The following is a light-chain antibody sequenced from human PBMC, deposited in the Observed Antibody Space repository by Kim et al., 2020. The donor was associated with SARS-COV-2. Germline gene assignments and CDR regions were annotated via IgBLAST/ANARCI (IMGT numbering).Light chain of an antibody. Sequence: VSPGERATLSCRASQSVGSNVAWYQQKPGQAPRLLIYDASTRATGIPARFSGSGSGTEFTLTISSLQSEDFAIYYCQQSNNWPRTFGHGTKVDIK. J-gene: IGKJ1*01. CDR2: DAS. CDR3: QQSNNWPRT. V-gene: IGKV3-15*01. CDR1: QSVGSN.